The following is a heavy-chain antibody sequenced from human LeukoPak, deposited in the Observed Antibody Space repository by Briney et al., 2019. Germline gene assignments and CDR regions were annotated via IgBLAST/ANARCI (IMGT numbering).Heavy chain of an antibody. J-gene: IGHJ4*02. CDR3: ARGDEEHYY. CDR2: ISTYYGNT. CDR1: GYTFTTYG. V-gene: IGHV1-18*01. Sequence: ASVKVSCKASGYTFTTYGISWVRQAPGQGLEYMGWISTYYGNTNYAQKFQGRVTMTTDTSTSTAYMELRSLRSDDTAVYYCARGDEEHYYWGQGTLVTVSS. D-gene: IGHD1-26*01.